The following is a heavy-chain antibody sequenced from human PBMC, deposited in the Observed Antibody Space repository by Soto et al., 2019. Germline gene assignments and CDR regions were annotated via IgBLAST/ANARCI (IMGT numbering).Heavy chain of an antibody. CDR3: ARVLGLNDCSSTSCYTSWFDP. CDR1: GGTFSSYA. Sequence: SVKVSCKASGGTFSSYAISWVRQAPGQGLEWMGGIIPIFGTANYAQKFQGRVTITADKSTSTAYMELSSLRSEDTAVYYCARVLGLNDCSSTSCYTSWFDPWGQGTLVTVSS. CDR2: IIPIFGTA. D-gene: IGHD2-2*02. V-gene: IGHV1-69*06. J-gene: IGHJ5*02.